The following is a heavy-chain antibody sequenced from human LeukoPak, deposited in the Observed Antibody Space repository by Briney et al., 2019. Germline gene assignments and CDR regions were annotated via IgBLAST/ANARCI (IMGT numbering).Heavy chain of an antibody. CDR3: ARAEETTVDYAFDI. D-gene: IGHD4-23*01. CDR2: IYHSGST. V-gene: IGHV4-4*02. CDR1: GGSISSSNW. Sequence: SETLSLTCAVSGGSISSSNWWSWVRQPPGKGLEWIGEIYHSGSTNYNPSLKSRVTISVDKSKNQFSLKLSSVTAADTAVYYCARAEETTVDYAFDIWGQGTMVTVSS. J-gene: IGHJ3*02.